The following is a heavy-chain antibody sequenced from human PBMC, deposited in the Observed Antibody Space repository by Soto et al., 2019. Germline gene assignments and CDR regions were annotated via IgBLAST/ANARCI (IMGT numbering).Heavy chain of an antibody. J-gene: IGHJ6*03. Sequence: SETLSLTCTVSGGSISSGGYYWSWIRQHPGKGLEWIGYIYYSGSTYYNPSLKSRVTISVDTSKNQFSLKLSSVTAADTAVYYCARAYCSSTSCYARQRYYYMDVWGKGTTVTVSS. V-gene: IGHV4-31*03. CDR3: ARAYCSSTSCYARQRYYYMDV. CDR2: IYYSGST. CDR1: GGSISSGGYY. D-gene: IGHD2-2*01.